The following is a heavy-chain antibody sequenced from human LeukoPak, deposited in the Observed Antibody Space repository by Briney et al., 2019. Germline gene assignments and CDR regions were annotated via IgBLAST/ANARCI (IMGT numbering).Heavy chain of an antibody. CDR2: ISSSGSTI. Sequence: GGSLRLSCAASGFTFSGYYMSWIRQAPGKGLEWVSYISSSGSTIYYADSVKGRFTISRDNAKNSLYLQMNSLRAEDTAVYYCARGEFAWIQGSYGLNVWGQGTTVTVSS. CDR3: ARGEFAWIQGSYGLNV. CDR1: GFTFSGYY. V-gene: IGHV3-11*04. J-gene: IGHJ6*02. D-gene: IGHD5-18*01.